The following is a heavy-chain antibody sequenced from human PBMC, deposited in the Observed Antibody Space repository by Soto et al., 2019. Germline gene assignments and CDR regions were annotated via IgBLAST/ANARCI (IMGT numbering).Heavy chain of an antibody. Sequence: SETLSLTCTISGGSINNYFWSWIRQPPGKGLEWIGYIHYTGYTNSNPSLKSRVTISVGTSNNQFSLKLTSVGAADTAVYYCARGGDTSDATGVFDYWGLGTLGTVCS. CDR2: IHYTGYT. CDR3: ARGGDTSDATGVFDY. V-gene: IGHV4-59*01. D-gene: IGHD6-19*01. CDR1: GGSINNYF. J-gene: IGHJ4*02.